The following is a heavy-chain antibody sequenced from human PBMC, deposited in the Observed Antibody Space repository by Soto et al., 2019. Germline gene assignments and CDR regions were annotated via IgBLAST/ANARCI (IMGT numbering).Heavy chain of an antibody. Sequence: QVQLQQWGAGLLKPSETLSLTCAVYGGSFSGYYWSWIRQPPGKGLEWIGEINHSGSTNYNPSLTGRVTISVDTSKNQFSLKLSSVTAADTAVYYCARAGYSYGWSTIDYWGQGTLVTVSS. CDR3: ARAGYSYGWSTIDY. D-gene: IGHD5-18*01. V-gene: IGHV4-34*01. CDR2: INHSGST. J-gene: IGHJ4*02. CDR1: GGSFSGYY.